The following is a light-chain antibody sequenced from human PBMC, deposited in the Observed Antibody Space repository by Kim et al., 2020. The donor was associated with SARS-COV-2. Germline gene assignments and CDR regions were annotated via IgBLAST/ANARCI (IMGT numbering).Light chain of an antibody. CDR2: GAS. CDR3: QQYGSSPGGT. CDR1: QSVSSSY. V-gene: IGKV3-20*01. Sequence: PGERATLSCRASQSVSSSYLAWYQQKPGQAPRLLIYGASSRATGIPDGFSGSGSGTDFTLTISRLEPEDFAVYYCQQYGSSPGGTFGQGTKVDIK. J-gene: IGKJ1*01.